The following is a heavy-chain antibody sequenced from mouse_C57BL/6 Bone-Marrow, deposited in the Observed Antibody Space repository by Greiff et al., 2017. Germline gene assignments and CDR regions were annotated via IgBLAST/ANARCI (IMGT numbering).Heavy chain of an antibody. CDR2: IDPETGGT. CDR3: THSNYPAWFAY. V-gene: IGHV1-15*01. Sequence: VKLQESGAELVRPGASVTLSCKASGYTFTDYEMHWVKQTPVHGLEWIGAIDPETGGTAYNQKFKGKAILTADKSSSTAYMELRSLTSEDSAVYYCTHSNYPAWFAYWGQGTLVTVSA. CDR1: GYTFTDYE. J-gene: IGHJ3*01. D-gene: IGHD2-5*01.